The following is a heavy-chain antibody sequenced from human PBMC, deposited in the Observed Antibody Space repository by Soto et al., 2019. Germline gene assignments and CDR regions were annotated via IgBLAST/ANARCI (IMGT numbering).Heavy chain of an antibody. Sequence: QLQLQESGPGLVKPSETLSLTCTVSGGSISHYSFNWIRQTAGKGLEWIGRVYTSGNVNYNPSLKSRVTMSVDTSKNQFSLKLTSVTAADTAVYYCTRGGSDPWSGPFDQWGQGTLVTVSS. CDR1: GGSISHYS. V-gene: IGHV4-4*07. CDR2: VYTSGNV. J-gene: IGHJ4*02. CDR3: TRGGSDPWSGPFDQ. D-gene: IGHD3-3*01.